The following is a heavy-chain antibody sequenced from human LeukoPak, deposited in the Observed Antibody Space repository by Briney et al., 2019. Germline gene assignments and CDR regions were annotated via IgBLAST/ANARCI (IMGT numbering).Heavy chain of an antibody. J-gene: IGHJ4*02. D-gene: IGHD3-22*01. CDR3: ARVRFYDTTGYSTSYYLDY. Sequence: PSETLSLTCAVSGGPIISSYWRWIRQPPGKGLEGIGYTHYSGTGNFNPSLKRRVTISLATSKNRFSLRLTSVTAADTAVYYCARVRFYDTTGYSTSYYLDYWGQGALVTVSS. V-gene: IGHV4-59*01. CDR2: THYSGTG. CDR1: GGPIISSY.